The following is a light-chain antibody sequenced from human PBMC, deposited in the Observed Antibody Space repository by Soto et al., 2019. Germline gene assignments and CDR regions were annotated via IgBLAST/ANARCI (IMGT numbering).Light chain of an antibody. CDR1: QSITTY. V-gene: IGKV1-39*01. CDR2: AAS. Sequence: DIQMTQSPSSLSASVGDRVTITCRASQSITTYLNWYQQNPGKAPKLLISAASTLQSGVPSRFSGSGSGTDFTLTSSSLQPEDFATYFCQQSYTSPFTFGPGTNVEIK. J-gene: IGKJ3*01. CDR3: QQSYTSPFT.